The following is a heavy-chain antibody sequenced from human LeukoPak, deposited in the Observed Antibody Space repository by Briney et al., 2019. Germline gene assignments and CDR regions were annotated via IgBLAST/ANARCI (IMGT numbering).Heavy chain of an antibody. V-gene: IGHV3-49*04. CDR3: TSVGAGAFDY. Sequence: GRSLRLSCTASGFTFGDYAMSWVRQAPGKGMEWVGFIRSKAYGCTTEYAASVKGRFTISRDDSKSIAYLQMNSLKTEDTAVYYCTSVGAGAFDYWGQGTLVTVSS. D-gene: IGHD1-26*01. CDR1: GFTFGDYA. J-gene: IGHJ4*02. CDR2: IRSKAYGCTT.